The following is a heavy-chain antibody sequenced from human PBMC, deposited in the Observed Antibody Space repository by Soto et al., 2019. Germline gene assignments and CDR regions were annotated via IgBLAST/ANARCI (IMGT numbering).Heavy chain of an antibody. Sequence: GGSLRLSCVGSGFTFEDYSLHWVRQVPGKGLEWVAGISGDSGSMGYADSVRGRFTVSRDNAKSSLFLQMSGLSPEDTALYYCTKRRSARPGFDAFDLWGQGTMVTVSS. CDR1: GFTFEDYS. CDR2: ISGDSGSM. V-gene: IGHV3-9*01. J-gene: IGHJ3*01. CDR3: TKRRSARPGFDAFDL.